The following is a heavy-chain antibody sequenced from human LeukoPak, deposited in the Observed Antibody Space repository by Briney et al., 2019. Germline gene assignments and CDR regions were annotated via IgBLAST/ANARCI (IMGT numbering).Heavy chain of an antibody. J-gene: IGHJ4*02. CDR1: GFTFSSYG. CDR3: AKDLHGVADTSYYFDY. Sequence: GGSLRLSCAASGFTFSSYGMHWVRQAPGKGLEWVAAISYDGTNKYYADSVKGRSTISRDNSKNTLYLQMNGLRAEDTAVFYCAKDLHGVADTSYYFDYWGRGTLVTVSS. V-gene: IGHV3-30*18. CDR2: ISYDGTNK. D-gene: IGHD6-19*01.